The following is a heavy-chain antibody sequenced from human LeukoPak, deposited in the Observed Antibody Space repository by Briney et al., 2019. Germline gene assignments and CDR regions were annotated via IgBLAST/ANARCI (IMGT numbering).Heavy chain of an antibody. V-gene: IGHV4-59*01. J-gene: IGHJ5*02. Sequence: SETLSLTCTVSGGSISSYYWSWIRQPPGKGLEWIGYIYYSGSTNYNPSLKSRVTISVDTSKNQFSLKLSSVTAADTAVYYCANLGGWQLVKNWFDPWGQGTMVTVSS. CDR1: GGSISSYY. CDR3: ANLGGWQLVKNWFDP. CDR2: IYYSGST. D-gene: IGHD6-13*01.